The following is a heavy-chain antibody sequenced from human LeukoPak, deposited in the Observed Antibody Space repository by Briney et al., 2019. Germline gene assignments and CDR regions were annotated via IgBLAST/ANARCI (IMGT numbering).Heavy chain of an antibody. Sequence: SETLSLTCTVSGGSISSGSYYWSWIRQPAGKGLEWIGRIYTSGSTNYNPSLKSRVTISVDTSKNQFSLKLSSVTAADTAVYYCARDDGEAPLDYWGQGTLVTVSS. CDR3: ARDDGEAPLDY. D-gene: IGHD7-27*01. V-gene: IGHV4-61*02. J-gene: IGHJ4*02. CDR2: IYTSGST. CDR1: GGSISSGSYY.